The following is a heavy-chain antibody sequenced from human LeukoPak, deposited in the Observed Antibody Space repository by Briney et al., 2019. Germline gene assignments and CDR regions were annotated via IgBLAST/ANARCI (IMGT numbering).Heavy chain of an antibody. J-gene: IGHJ6*02. Sequence: AGGSLRLSRTASGFNFRNAWMCWVRQAPGKGLEWVAVISYDGSNKYYADSVKGRFTISRDNSKNTLYLQMNSLRAEDTAVYYCARENQLLGGMDVWGQGTTVTVSS. V-gene: IGHV3-30-3*01. CDR3: ARENQLLGGMDV. CDR2: ISYDGSNK. D-gene: IGHD2-2*01. CDR1: GFNFRNAW.